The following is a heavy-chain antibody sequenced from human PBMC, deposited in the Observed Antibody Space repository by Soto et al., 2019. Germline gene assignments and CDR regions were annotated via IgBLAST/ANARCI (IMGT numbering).Heavy chain of an antibody. Sequence: SETLSLTCAVYGGSFSGYYWSWIRQPPGKGLEWIGEINHSGSTNYNPSLKSRVTISVDTSKNQFSLKLSSVTAADTAVYYCARGIGYIFYWLSRPYYFDYWGQGTLVTVSS. D-gene: IGHD3-9*01. CDR3: ARGIGYIFYWLSRPYYFDY. CDR2: INHSGST. V-gene: IGHV4-34*01. J-gene: IGHJ4*02. CDR1: GGSFSGYY.